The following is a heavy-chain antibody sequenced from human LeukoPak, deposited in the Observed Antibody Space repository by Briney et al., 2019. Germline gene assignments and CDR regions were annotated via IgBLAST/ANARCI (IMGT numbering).Heavy chain of an antibody. CDR1: GGTFSSYA. CDR3: ARDGYDTIFGVVMPFDY. CDR2: IIPIFGTA. D-gene: IGHD3-3*01. Sequence: SVKVSCKASGGTFSSYAISWVRQAPGQGLEWMGGIIPIFGTANYAQKFQGRATITTDESTSTAYMELSSLRSEDTAVYYCARDGYDTIFGVVMPFDYWGQGTLVTVSS. J-gene: IGHJ4*02. V-gene: IGHV1-69*05.